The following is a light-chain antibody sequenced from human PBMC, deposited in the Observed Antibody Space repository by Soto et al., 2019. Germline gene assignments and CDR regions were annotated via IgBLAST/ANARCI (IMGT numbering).Light chain of an antibody. V-gene: IGLV2-23*01. CDR1: RSDIGSYNL. Sequence: QSALTQPASVYGSPGQSITISCTGTRSDIGSYNLVSWYQQHPGKAPKLMIYEGTKRPSGVSNRFSGSRSGNTASLTISGLQAEDEATYYCSSHAGSDILVTFGGGTKLTVL. J-gene: IGLJ2*01. CDR3: SSHAGSDILVT. CDR2: EGT.